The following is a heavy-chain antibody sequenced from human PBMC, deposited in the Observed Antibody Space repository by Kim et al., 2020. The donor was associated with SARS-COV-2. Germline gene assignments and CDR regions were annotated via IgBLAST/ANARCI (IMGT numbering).Heavy chain of an antibody. CDR1: GYSFTSYW. Sequence: GESLKISCKGSGYSFTSYWIGWVRQMPGKGLEWMGIIYPGDSYTRYSPSFQGQVTISADKSISTAYLQWSSLKASDTAMYYCARKHCSSTSCYLRDYNWFDPWGQGTLVTVSS. CDR3: ARKHCSSTSCYLRDYNWFDP. V-gene: IGHV5-51*01. J-gene: IGHJ5*02. D-gene: IGHD2-2*01. CDR2: IYPGDSYT.